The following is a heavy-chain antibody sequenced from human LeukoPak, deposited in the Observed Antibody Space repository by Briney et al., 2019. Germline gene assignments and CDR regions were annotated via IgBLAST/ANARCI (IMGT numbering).Heavy chain of an antibody. V-gene: IGHV1-46*03. J-gene: IGHJ3*02. CDR3: ARVGHYDILTGSYDAFDI. CDR1: GYTFTSYY. Sequence: ASVKVSCKSSGYTFTSYYMHRVRQAPGQGFEWMGIINPSGGSTSYAQKFQGRVTMTRDTSTSTVYLELSSLRSEDTAVYYYARVGHYDILTGSYDAFDIWGQEIMVAVSS. D-gene: IGHD3-9*01. CDR2: INPSGGST.